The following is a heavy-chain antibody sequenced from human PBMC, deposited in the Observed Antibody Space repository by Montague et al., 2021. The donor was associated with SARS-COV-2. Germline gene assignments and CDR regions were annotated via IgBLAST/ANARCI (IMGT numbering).Heavy chain of an antibody. V-gene: IGHV3-53*04. CDR3: ARTLYERGGMDV. J-gene: IGHJ6*02. Sequence: SLRLSCAASGFIVSSNYMSWVRQAPGKGLEWVSVIYSGGSTFYADSVKVRFTISRHNSKNTLYLQMNSLRPEDTAVYYCARTLYERGGMDVWGQGTTVTVSS. CDR1: GFIVSSNY. D-gene: IGHD3-3*01. CDR2: IYSGGST.